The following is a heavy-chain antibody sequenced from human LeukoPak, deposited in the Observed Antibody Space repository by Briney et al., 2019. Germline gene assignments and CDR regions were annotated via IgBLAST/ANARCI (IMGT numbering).Heavy chain of an antibody. CDR1: GFTFRSYA. CDR3: AKVSRFAVVPAAMLDY. CDR2: ISGSGDIT. V-gene: IGHV3-23*01. D-gene: IGHD2-2*01. J-gene: IGHJ4*02. Sequence: GGSLRLSCAASGFTFRSYAMSWVRQAPGKGREWVSAISGSGDITYYADSVKGRFTMSRDNFKNTLYLQMNSLRAEDTAVYYCAKVSRFAVVPAAMLDYWGQGIQVTVSS.